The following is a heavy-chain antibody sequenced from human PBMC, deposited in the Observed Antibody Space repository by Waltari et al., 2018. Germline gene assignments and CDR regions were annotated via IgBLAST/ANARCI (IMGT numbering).Heavy chain of an antibody. CDR2: IYYNGNT. J-gene: IGHJ4*02. CDR1: GGAITTTNYY. CDR3: ASLLTGD. D-gene: IGHD3-9*01. Sequence: QLQVQESGPGLVKPSATLSLTCTVSGGAITTTNYYWGWIRQPPGKGLEWIGSIYYNGNTYYNPSLKSRVTISADTSKNQFSLNLNSVTAEDTAVYYCASLLTGDWGQGVLVTVSS. V-gene: IGHV4-39*01.